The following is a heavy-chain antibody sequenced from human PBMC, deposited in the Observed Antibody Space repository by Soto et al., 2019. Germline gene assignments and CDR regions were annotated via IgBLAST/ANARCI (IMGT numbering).Heavy chain of an antibody. V-gene: IGHV1-2*04. CDR2: INPNSGGT. D-gene: IGHD2-21*02. CDR3: ARAQCGGDCYSGVDY. CDR1: GYTFTGYY. Sequence: QVQLVQSGAEVKKPGASVKVSCKASGYTFTGYYMHWVRQAPGQGLEWMGWINPNSGGTNYAQKFQGWVTMTRDTSXXTAYMELSRLRSDDTAVYYCARAQCGGDCYSGVDYWGQGTLVTVSS. J-gene: IGHJ4*02.